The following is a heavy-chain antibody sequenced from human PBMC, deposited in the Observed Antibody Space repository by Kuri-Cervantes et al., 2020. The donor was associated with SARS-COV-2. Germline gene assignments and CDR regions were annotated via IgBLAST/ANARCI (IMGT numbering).Heavy chain of an antibody. D-gene: IGHD3-22*01. J-gene: IGHJ1*01. CDR3: ARGGQNYYDSSGYSH. CDR2: ISAYYGDT. CDR1: GYTFSNYG. V-gene: IGHV1-18*01. Sequence: ASVKVSCKASGYTFSNYGITWVRQAPGQGLEWMGWISAYYGDTDYAQNLQGRVTMTTDTSTTTAYMELSRLRSDDTAVYYCARGGQNYYDSSGYSHWGQGTLVTVSS.